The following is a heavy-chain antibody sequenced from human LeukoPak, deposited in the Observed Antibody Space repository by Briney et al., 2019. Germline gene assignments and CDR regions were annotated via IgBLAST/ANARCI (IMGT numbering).Heavy chain of an antibody. CDR3: TRVGYIDEEIDY. Sequence: GGSLRLSCVASGFPFSSYWMTWVRQAPGKGLEWVANIKQDGSKKSYVDSVKGRFTISRDNAKNSLYLQMNSLRAEDTAIYYCTRVGYIDEEIDYWGQGPLVTVSS. V-gene: IGHV3-7*04. CDR2: IKQDGSKK. J-gene: IGHJ4*02. D-gene: IGHD5-24*01. CDR1: GFPFSSYW.